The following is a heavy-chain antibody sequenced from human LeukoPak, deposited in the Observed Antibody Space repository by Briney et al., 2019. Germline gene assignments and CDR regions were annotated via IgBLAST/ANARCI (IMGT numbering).Heavy chain of an antibody. CDR1: GYTFTGYY. CDR2: INPNSGGT. Sequence: ASVKVSCKASGYTFTGYYMHWVQQAPGQGLEWMGRINPNSGGTNYAQKFQGRVTMTRDTSISTAYMELSRLRSDDTAVYYCARGSRYSGYDSVYWGQGTLVTVSS. D-gene: IGHD5-12*01. V-gene: IGHV1-2*06. CDR3: ARGSRYSGYDSVY. J-gene: IGHJ4*02.